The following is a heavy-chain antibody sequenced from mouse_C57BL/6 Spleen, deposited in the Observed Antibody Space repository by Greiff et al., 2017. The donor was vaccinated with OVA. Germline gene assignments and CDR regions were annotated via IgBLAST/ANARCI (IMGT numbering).Heavy chain of an antibody. J-gene: IGHJ4*01. V-gene: IGHV1-76*01. Sequence: LVESGAELVRPGASVKLSCKASGYTFTDYYINWVKQRPGQGLEWIARIYPGSGNTYYNEKFKGKATLTAEKSSSTAYMQLSSLTSEDSAVYFCARYSSSMDYWGQGTSVTVSS. CDR3: ARYSSSMDY. CDR1: GYTFTDYY. CDR2: IYPGSGNT. D-gene: IGHD3-1*01.